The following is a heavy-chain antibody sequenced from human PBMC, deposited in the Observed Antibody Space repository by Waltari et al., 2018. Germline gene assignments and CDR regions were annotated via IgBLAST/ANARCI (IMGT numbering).Heavy chain of an antibody. CDR3: ASHSRTGSFDY. CDR2: ISSSSSYI. CDR1: GFTFSSYS. D-gene: IGHD2-15*01. Sequence: EVQLVESGGGLVKPGGSLRLSCAASGFTFSSYSMNWVRQAPGKGLGWVSSISSSSSYIYYADSVKGRFTISRDNAKNSLYLQMNSLRAEDTAVYYCASHSRTGSFDYWGQGTLVTVSS. J-gene: IGHJ4*02. V-gene: IGHV3-21*01.